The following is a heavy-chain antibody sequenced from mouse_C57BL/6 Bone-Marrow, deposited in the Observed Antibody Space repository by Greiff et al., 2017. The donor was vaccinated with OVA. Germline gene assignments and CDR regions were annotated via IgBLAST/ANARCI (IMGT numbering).Heavy chain of an antibody. V-gene: IGHV1-82*01. Sequence: QVQLQQSGPELVKPGASVKISCKASGYAFSSSWMNWVKQRPGKGLEWIGRIYPGDGDTNYNGKFKGKATLTADKSSSTAYMQLSSLTSEDSAVYFCARWGSNYPEFAYWGQGTLVTVSA. J-gene: IGHJ3*01. D-gene: IGHD2-5*01. CDR1: GYAFSSSW. CDR3: ARWGSNYPEFAY. CDR2: IYPGDGDT.